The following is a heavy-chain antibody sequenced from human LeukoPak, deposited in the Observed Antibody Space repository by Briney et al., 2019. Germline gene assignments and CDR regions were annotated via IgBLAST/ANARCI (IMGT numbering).Heavy chain of an antibody. V-gene: IGHV1-2*04. CDR3: ARALTAAAGGTNWFDP. CDR2: INPNSGGT. D-gene: IGHD6-13*01. Sequence: ASVKVSCKASGYTFTGYYMHWVRQAPGQGLEWMGWINPNSGGTNYAQKFQGWVTMTRDTSISTACMELSRLRSDDTAVYYCARALTAAAGGTNWFDPWGQGTLVTVSS. CDR1: GYTFTGYY. J-gene: IGHJ5*02.